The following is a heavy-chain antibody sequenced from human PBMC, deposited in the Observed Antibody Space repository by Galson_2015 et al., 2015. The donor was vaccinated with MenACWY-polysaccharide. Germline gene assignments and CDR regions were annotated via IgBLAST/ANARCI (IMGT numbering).Heavy chain of an antibody. CDR3: AGREARGRFDP. D-gene: IGHD3-16*01. V-gene: IGHV4-39*01. CDR2: VYSSGST. CDR1: GGSISSSNYN. J-gene: IGHJ5*02. Sequence: SETLSLTCPVSGGSISSSNYNCVWIRQPPGKGLEWIGTVYSSGSTYYNPSLKSRVTLSVDTSKNQFSLSLSSVTAADTAVFYCAGREARGRFDPWGQGTLVTVSS.